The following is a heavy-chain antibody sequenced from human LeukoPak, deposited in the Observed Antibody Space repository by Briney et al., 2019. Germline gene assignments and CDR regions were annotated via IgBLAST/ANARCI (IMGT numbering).Heavy chain of an antibody. J-gene: IGHJ5*02. V-gene: IGHV3-7*01. CDR1: GFTFSSYW. D-gene: IGHD3-3*01. Sequence: GGSLRLSCAASGFTFSSYWMSWVRQAPGKGLEWVANIKQDGSEKYYVDSVKGRFTISRDNAKNSLYLQMNSLRAEDTAVYYCARDNGHYDFWSGYYSPYNWFDPWGQGTLVTVSS. CDR3: ARDNGHYDFWSGYYSPYNWFDP. CDR2: IKQDGSEK.